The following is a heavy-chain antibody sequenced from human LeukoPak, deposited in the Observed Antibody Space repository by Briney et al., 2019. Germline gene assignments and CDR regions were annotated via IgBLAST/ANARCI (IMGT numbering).Heavy chain of an antibody. CDR2: ISGTGTTI. J-gene: IGHJ4*02. CDR3: ARSPGKNPLVD. Sequence: GGSLRLSCAASGFIFSTYDMNWVRQAPGKGLEWVSYISGTGTTIYYADSVKARFTISRDNAKNSLFLQMDSLRVDDTAVYYCARSPGKNPLVDWGQGTLVTVSS. CDR1: GFIFSTYD. D-gene: IGHD2/OR15-2a*01. V-gene: IGHV3-48*03.